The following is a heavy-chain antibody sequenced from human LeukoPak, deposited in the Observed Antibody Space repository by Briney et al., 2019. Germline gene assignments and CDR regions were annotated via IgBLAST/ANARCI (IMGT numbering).Heavy chain of an antibody. CDR2: IYYSGST. CDR3: ARSYGGNSFYYYGMDV. J-gene: IGHJ6*02. V-gene: IGHV4-61*01. Sequence: PSETLSLTCTVSGGSVSSGSYYWSWIRQPPGKGLEWIGYIYYSGSTNYNPSLKSRVTISVDTSKNQFSLKLSSVTAADTAMYYCARSYGGNSFYYYGMDVWGQGTTVTVSS. CDR1: GGSVSSGSYY. D-gene: IGHD4-23*01.